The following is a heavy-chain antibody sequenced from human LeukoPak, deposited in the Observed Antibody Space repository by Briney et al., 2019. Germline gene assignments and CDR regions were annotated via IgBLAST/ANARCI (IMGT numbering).Heavy chain of an antibody. CDR2: IYYSGST. CDR1: GGSISSSSYY. CDR3: ARRVAVDYFDY. D-gene: IGHD6-19*01. V-gene: IGHV4-39*01. Sequence: PSETLSPTCTVSGGSISSSSYYWGWIRQPPGKGLEWIGSIYYSGSTYYNPSLKSRVTISVDTSKNQFSLKLSSVTAADTAVYYCARRVAVDYFDYWGQGTLVTVSS. J-gene: IGHJ4*02.